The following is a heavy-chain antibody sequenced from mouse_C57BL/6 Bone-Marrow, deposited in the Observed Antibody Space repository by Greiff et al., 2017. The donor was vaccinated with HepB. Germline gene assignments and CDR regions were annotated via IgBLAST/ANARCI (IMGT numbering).Heavy chain of an antibody. Sequence: EVQRVESGPELVKPGASVKMSCKASGYTFTDYNMHWVKQSHGKSLEWIGYINPNNGGTSYNQKFKGKATLTVNKSSSTAYMELRSLTSEDSAVYYCAYFYYFDYWGQGTTLTVSS. CDR1: GYTFTDYN. J-gene: IGHJ2*01. CDR3: AYFYYFDY. V-gene: IGHV1-22*01. CDR2: INPNNGGT.